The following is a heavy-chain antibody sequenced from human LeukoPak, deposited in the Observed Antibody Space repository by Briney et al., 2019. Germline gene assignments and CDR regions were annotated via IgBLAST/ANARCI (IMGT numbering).Heavy chain of an antibody. Sequence: GGSLRLSCAASGFTFSSYAMSWVRQAPGKGLEWVSAISGSGGSTYYADSVKGRFTISRDNSKNTLYLQMNSLRAEDTAVYYCAKGGYNWNHYYMDVWGKGTTVTVSS. V-gene: IGHV3-23*01. D-gene: IGHD1-20*01. J-gene: IGHJ6*03. CDR3: AKGGYNWNHYYMDV. CDR1: GFTFSSYA. CDR2: ISGSGGST.